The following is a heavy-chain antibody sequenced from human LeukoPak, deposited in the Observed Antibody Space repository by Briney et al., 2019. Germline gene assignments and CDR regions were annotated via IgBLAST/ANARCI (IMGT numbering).Heavy chain of an antibody. CDR2: INRSGST. V-gene: IGHV4-34*01. D-gene: IGHD5-18*01. CDR1: GGSFSGYY. J-gene: IGHJ3*02. Sequence: SETLSLTCAVYGGSFSGYYWSWIRQPPGKGLEWIGEINRSGSTNYNPSLKSRVTISVDTSKNQFSLKLSSVTAADTAVYYFARAPITAMVILDAFHICGQGTMVTVSS. CDR3: ARAPITAMVILDAFHI.